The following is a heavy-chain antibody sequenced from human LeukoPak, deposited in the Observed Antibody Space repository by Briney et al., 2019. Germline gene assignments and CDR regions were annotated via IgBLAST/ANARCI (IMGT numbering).Heavy chain of an antibody. J-gene: IGHJ4*02. D-gene: IGHD6-6*01. V-gene: IGHV1-2*06. CDR1: GYTFTDHY. CDR2: INPNSGGT. Sequence: ASVKVSCKASGYTFTDHYIHWVRQAPGQGLEWMGRINPNSGGTNVAQEFQGRVTMTRDTSISTAYMELSSLRSEDTAVYYCARGEKEYSSECYFDYWGQGTLVTVSS. CDR3: ARGEKEYSSECYFDY.